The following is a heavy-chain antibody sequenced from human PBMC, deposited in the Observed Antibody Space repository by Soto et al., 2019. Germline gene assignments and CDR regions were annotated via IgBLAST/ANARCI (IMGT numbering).Heavy chain of an antibody. D-gene: IGHD4-17*01. J-gene: IGHJ4*02. CDR2: IWYDGSNK. V-gene: IGHV3-33*01. CDR3: ARNPDYGDYVLSEFDY. Sequence: GGSLRLSCAASGFTFSSYGMHWVRQAPGKGLEWVAVIWYDGSNKYYADSVKGRFTISRDNSKNTLYLQMNSLRAEDTAVYYCARNPDYGDYVLSEFDYWGQGTLVTVSS. CDR1: GFTFSSYG.